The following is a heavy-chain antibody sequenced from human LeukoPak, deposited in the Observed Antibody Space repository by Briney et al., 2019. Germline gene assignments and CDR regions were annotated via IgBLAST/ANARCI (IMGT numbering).Heavy chain of an antibody. CDR3: ARHSTVVGMGWFDP. CDR2: IYYSGST. V-gene: IGHV4-39*01. CDR1: GGSISSSSFY. D-gene: IGHD2-21*01. Sequence: SETLSLTCSVSGGSISSSSFYWDWIRQPPGKGLEWIGNIYYSGSTYYNPSLKSRVTISVDTSKNQFSLKLSSVTAADTAVYHCARHSTVVGMGWFDPWGQGTLVTVSS. J-gene: IGHJ5*02.